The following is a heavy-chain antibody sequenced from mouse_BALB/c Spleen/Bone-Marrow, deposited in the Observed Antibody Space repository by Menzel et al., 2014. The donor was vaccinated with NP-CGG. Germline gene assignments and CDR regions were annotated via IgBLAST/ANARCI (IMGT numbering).Heavy chain of an antibody. J-gene: IGHJ4*01. D-gene: IGHD2-3*01. CDR1: GFNIKDTY. CDR3: ARWLLPYGLDY. Sequence: EVKLMESGAELVKPGASVKLSCTASGFNIKDTYMHWVKQRPEQGLEWTGRIDPANGNTKYDPKFQGKATITADTSSNTAYLQLSSLTSEDTAVYYCARWLLPYGLDYWGQGTSVTGSS. CDR2: IDPANGNT. V-gene: IGHV14-3*02.